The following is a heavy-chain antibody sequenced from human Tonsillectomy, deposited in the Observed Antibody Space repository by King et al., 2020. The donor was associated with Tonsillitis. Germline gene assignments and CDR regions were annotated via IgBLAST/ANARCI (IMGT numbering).Heavy chain of an antibody. CDR2: INPSGGST. CDR1: GYTFTSYY. J-gene: IGHJ4*02. CDR3: ARDPEVGVAGMFDY. Sequence: QLVQSGPEVKKPGASVKVSCKESGYTFTSYYMHWVRQAPGQGLEWMGIINPSGGSTTYEQKFQGRVTMTRDTSTSTVYMELSSLTSEDTAVFYCARDPEVGVAGMFDYLGQGTLVTVSS. D-gene: IGHD2-8*01. V-gene: IGHV1-46*01.